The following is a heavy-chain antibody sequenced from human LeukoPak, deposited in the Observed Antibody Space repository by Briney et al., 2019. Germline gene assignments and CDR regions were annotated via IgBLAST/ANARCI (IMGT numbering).Heavy chain of an antibody. CDR3: ARSYYDYDRSDY. J-gene: IGHJ4*02. D-gene: IGHD3-16*01. CDR2: IYYSGST. Sequence: SETLSLTCTVSGGSISSYYWSWIRQTPGKGLEWIGYIYYSGSTNYNPSLKSGVTISVNTSKNQFSLNLSSVTAADTAVYYCARSYYDYDRSDYWGQGTLVTVSS. V-gene: IGHV4-59*01. CDR1: GGSISSYY.